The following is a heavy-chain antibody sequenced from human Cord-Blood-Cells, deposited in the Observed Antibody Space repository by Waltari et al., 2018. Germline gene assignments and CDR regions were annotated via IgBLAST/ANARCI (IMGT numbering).Heavy chain of an antibody. D-gene: IGHD1-26*01. J-gene: IGHJ3*02. CDR2: ISSSSSYI. CDR3: ARALVGATAFDI. V-gene: IGHV3-21*01. Sequence: EVQLVESGGGLVKPGGSLSLSCAASGFTFSSYSMNWVRQAPGKGLEWVSSISSSSSYIYYADSVKGRFTISRDNAKNSLYLQMNSLRAEDTAVYYCARALVGATAFDIWGQGTMVTVSS. CDR1: GFTFSSYS.